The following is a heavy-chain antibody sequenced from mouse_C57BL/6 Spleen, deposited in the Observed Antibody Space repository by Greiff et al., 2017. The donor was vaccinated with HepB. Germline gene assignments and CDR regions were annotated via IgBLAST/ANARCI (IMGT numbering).Heavy chain of an antibody. V-gene: IGHV1-59*01. Sequence: VQLQQPGAELVRPGTSVKLSCKASGYTFTSYWMHWVKQRPGQGLEWIGVIDPSDSYTNYNQKFKGKATLTVDTSSSTAYMQLSSLTSEDSAVYYCARSLNGNYWYFDVWGTGTTVTVSS. CDR3: ARSLNGNYWYFDV. CDR2: IDPSDSYT. CDR1: GYTFTSYW. D-gene: IGHD2-1*01. J-gene: IGHJ1*03.